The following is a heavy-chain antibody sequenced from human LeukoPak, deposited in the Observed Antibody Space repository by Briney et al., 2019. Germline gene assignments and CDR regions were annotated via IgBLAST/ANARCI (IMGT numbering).Heavy chain of an antibody. D-gene: IGHD3-22*01. CDR3: ARGVGNYGYYFDF. CDR1: GFTFSSYA. V-gene: IGHV3-21*01. Sequence: GGSLRLSCAASGFTFSSYAMNWIRQAPGKGLEWVSSISSSGAYIYYADLVEGRFTISRDNGKNSLYLQMNSLRAEDTAVYYCARGVGNYGYYFDFWGQGTLVTVSS. J-gene: IGHJ4*02. CDR2: ISSSGAYI.